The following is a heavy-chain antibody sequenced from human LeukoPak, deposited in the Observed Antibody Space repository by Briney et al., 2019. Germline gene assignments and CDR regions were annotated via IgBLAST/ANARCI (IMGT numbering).Heavy chain of an antibody. CDR3: ARDRDYGDYNTQDLFVY. CDR2: MNPNSGNT. CDR1: GYTFTSYD. J-gene: IGHJ4*02. Sequence: ASVKVSCKASGYTFTSYDINWVRQASGQGLEWMGWMNPNSGNTGSAQKFQGRVTMTRNTSMSTAYMELSSLKSEDTAVYYCARDRDYGDYNTQDLFVYWGQGTLVTVSS. V-gene: IGHV1-8*01. D-gene: IGHD4-17*01.